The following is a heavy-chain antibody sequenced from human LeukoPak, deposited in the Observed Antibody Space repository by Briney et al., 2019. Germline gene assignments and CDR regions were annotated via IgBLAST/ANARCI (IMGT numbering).Heavy chain of an antibody. D-gene: IGHD3-10*01. V-gene: IGHV3-23*01. CDR3: AKDQWWFGELHAFDI. Sequence: GSLRLSCAASGFTFSTYAMTWVRQAPGKGLEWVSLISGTGGSTYYADSVKGRFTISRDNSKNTLYLQMNRLRAEDTAVYYCAKDQWWFGELHAFDIWGQGTMVTVSS. CDR1: GFTFSTYA. CDR2: ISGTGGST. J-gene: IGHJ3*02.